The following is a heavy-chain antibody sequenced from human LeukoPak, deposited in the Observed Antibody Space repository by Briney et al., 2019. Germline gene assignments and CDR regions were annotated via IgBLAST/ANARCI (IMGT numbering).Heavy chain of an antibody. CDR2: ISWNSGSI. D-gene: IGHD6-19*01. Sequence: GGSLRLSCAASAFTFDDYAMHWVRQAPGKGLEWVSGISWNSGSIGYADSVKGRFTISRDNAKNSLYLQMSSLRAEDMALYYCAKDIRAVAGASSACDIWGQGTMVTVSS. V-gene: IGHV3-9*03. J-gene: IGHJ3*02. CDR1: AFTFDDYA. CDR3: AKDIRAVAGASSACDI.